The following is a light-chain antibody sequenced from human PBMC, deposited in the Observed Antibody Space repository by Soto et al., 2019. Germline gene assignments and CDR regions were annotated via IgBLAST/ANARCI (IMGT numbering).Light chain of an antibody. V-gene: IGLV2-23*01. CDR3: CSDAGSSFWV. CDR1: SSDVGSYNL. J-gene: IGLJ3*02. CDR2: EGS. Sequence: QSALTQPASVSGSPGQSITISCTGTSSDVGSYNLVSWYQQHPGKAPKLMIYEGSKRPSGVSNRFSGSKSGNTASLTISGLQAEDEADYYCCSDAGSSFWVFGGGTKLTVL.